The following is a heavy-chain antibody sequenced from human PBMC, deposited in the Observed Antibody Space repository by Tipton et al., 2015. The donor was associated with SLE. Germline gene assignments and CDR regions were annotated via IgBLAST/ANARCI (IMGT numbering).Heavy chain of an antibody. J-gene: IGHJ2*01. D-gene: IGHD5-24*01. Sequence: TLSLTCIVSGGSITTRSYYWGWIRQPPGKGLEWIASISYSGATYYNPSLKGRVTISVATSRNQFSLKLRSVTAADTAVYYCARRGYKTWYFDLWGRGALVTVSS. V-gene: IGHV4-39*07. CDR3: ARRGYKTWYFDL. CDR2: ISYSGAT. CDR1: GGSITTRSYY.